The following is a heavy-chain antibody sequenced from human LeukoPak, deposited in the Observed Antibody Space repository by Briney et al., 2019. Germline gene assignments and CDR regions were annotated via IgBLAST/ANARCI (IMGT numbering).Heavy chain of an antibody. J-gene: IGHJ4*02. Sequence: GGSLRLSCAASGFTFSSYAMHWVRQAPGKGLEWVAVISYDGSNKYYADPVKGRFTISRDNSKNTLYLQMNSLRAEDTAVYYCAKDISGGNSETYIDYWGQGTLVAVSS. CDR1: GFTFSSYA. CDR3: AKDISGGNSETYIDY. CDR2: ISYDGSNK. D-gene: IGHD4-23*01. V-gene: IGHV3-30-3*01.